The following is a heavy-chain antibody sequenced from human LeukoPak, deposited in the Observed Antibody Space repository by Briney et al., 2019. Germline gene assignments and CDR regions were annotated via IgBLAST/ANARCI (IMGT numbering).Heavy chain of an antibody. CDR3: ARVLLGYCSGGSCHPRGYFDY. Sequence: GGSLRLSCAASGFTFSDYYMSWIRQAPGKGLEWVSYISSSGSTIYYADSVKGRFTISRDNAKNTLYLQMNSLRAEDTAVYYCARVLLGYCSGGSCHPRGYFDYWGQGTLVTVSS. J-gene: IGHJ4*02. D-gene: IGHD2-15*01. CDR2: ISSSGSTI. CDR1: GFTFSDYY. V-gene: IGHV3-11*04.